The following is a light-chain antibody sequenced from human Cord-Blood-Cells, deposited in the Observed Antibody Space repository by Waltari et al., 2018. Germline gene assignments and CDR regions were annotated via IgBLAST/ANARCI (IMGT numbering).Light chain of an antibody. CDR1: QSLLHSNGYNY. V-gene: IGKV2-28*01. CDR3: MQALQTPPFT. J-gene: IGKJ3*01. Sequence: DIVMTQSPLSLPVTPGESASLSCSSSQSLLHSNGYNYLDWYLQKPGQSPQLLIYLGSNRASGVPDRFSGSGSGTDFTLKISRVEAEDVGVYYCMQALQTPPFTFGPGTKVNIK. CDR2: LGS.